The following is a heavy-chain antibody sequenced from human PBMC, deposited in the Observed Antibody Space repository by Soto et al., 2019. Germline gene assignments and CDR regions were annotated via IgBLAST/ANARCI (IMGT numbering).Heavy chain of an antibody. D-gene: IGHD3-10*01. CDR3: ARVWGGAFDI. V-gene: IGHV4-59*01. CDR2: IYYSGST. CDR1: GDSMNHNY. Sequence: SETLSLTCSISGDSMNHNYWTWIRQPPGKGLEWIGYIYYSGSTNYNPSLESRVTISVDTSKNQFSLKLSSVTAADTAVYYCARVWGGAFDIWGQGTMVTVSS. J-gene: IGHJ3*02.